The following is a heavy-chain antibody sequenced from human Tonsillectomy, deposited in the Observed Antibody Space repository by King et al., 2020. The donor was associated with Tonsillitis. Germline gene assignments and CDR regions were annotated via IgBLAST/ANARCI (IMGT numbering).Heavy chain of an antibody. D-gene: IGHD4-17*01. V-gene: IGHV3-30-3*01. J-gene: IGHJ4*02. CDR2: ISYDGSNK. CDR1: GFTFSNYA. CDR3: ARGLPTVTTGYYFDY. Sequence: VQLVESGGGVVQPGRSLILSCAASGFTFSNYAMHWVRQAPGKGLEWVAVISYDGSNKYYADSVKGRFTFSRDNSKNTLCLQVNSLRAEDTAVYYCARGLPTVTTGYYFDYWGQGTLVTVSS.